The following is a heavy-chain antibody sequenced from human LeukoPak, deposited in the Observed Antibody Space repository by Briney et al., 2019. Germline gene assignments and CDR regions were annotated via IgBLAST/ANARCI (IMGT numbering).Heavy chain of an antibody. J-gene: IGHJ4*02. CDR2: MFYSGST. Sequence: SETLSLTCTVSGGSISPYYWSWIRQSPGKGLQWIGYMFYSGSTNYNPSLKSRVTISIDTSKNQFSLRLSSVTAADTAVYYCARDSGFGEPFDCWGQGTLVTVSS. V-gene: IGHV4-59*01. CDR3: ARDSGFGEPFDC. CDR1: GGSISPYY. D-gene: IGHD1-14*01.